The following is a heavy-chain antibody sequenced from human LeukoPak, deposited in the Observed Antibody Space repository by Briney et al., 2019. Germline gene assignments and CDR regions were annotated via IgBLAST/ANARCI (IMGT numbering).Heavy chain of an antibody. CDR1: GYTFTSYD. CDR3: ARGLMVARGSFSY. Sequence: ASVKVSCKASGYTFTSYDINWVRQATGQGLEWMGWMNPNSGNTGYAQKFQGRVAMTRNTSISTAYMELSSLRSEDTAVYYCARGLMVARGSFSYWGQGTLVTVSS. J-gene: IGHJ4*02. D-gene: IGHD3-10*01. CDR2: MNPNSGNT. V-gene: IGHV1-8*01.